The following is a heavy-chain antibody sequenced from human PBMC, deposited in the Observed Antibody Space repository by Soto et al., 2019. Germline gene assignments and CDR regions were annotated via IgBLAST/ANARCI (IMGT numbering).Heavy chain of an antibody. V-gene: IGHV3-30*18. Sequence: QPGGSLRLSCVASGFTFSGYGMHWVRQAPGKGLEWVAVRSNDGSNKYYADSVKGRFTISRDNSKNMLYLQMNSLRTEDTAVYYCAKGSSSVYYYYYGIDVWGQGTTVTVSS. D-gene: IGHD6-6*01. CDR1: GFTFSGYG. CDR3: AKGSSSVYYYYYGIDV. CDR2: RSNDGSNK. J-gene: IGHJ6*02.